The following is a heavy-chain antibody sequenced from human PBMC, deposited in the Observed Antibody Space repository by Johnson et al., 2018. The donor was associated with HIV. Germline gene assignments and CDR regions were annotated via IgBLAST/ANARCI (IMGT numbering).Heavy chain of an antibody. CDR3: ARDQLRRSHGFDI. Sequence: VQLVESGGGVLRPGTSLRLSCEGFRFKFDDYGLSWVRQAPGQGLEWVSGINWNGGSTGYADSVKGRFTISRDNAKNSLYLQMNSLRAEDTALYYCARDQLRRSHGFDIWGQGTMVTVSS. V-gene: IGHV3-20*04. CDR2: INWNGGST. CDR1: RFKFDDYG. J-gene: IGHJ3*02. D-gene: IGHD1-1*01.